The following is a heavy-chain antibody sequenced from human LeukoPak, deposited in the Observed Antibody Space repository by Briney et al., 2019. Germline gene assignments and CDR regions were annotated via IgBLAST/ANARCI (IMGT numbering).Heavy chain of an antibody. CDR1: GGSISSSSYY. CDR2: IYYSGST. Sequence: SETLSLTCTVSGGSISSSSYYWGWIRQPPGKGLEWIGSIYYSGSTYYNPSLKSRVTISVDTSKNQFSLKLSSVTAADTAVYYCARELKRITMVRGVIVGAFDIWGQGTMATVSS. D-gene: IGHD3-10*01. V-gene: IGHV4-39*07. CDR3: ARELKRITMVRGVIVGAFDI. J-gene: IGHJ3*02.